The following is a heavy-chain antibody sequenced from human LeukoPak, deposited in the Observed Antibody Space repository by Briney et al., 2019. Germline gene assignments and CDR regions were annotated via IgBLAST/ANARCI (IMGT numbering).Heavy chain of an antibody. D-gene: IGHD1-26*01. Sequence: SETLSLTCTVSGGSIRSYYWSWIRQPPGKGLEWIGYIYYSGSTNYNPSLKSRVTISVDTSKNQFSLKLSSVTAADTAVYYCASGATSGSWKYAFDIWGQGTMVTVSS. CDR3: ASGATSGSWKYAFDI. CDR2: IYYSGST. J-gene: IGHJ3*02. CDR1: GGSIRSYY. V-gene: IGHV4-59*01.